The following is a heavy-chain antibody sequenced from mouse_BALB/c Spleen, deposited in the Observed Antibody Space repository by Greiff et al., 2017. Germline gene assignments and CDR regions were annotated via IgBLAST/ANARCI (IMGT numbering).Heavy chain of an antibody. V-gene: IGHV1-7*01. CDR1: GYTFTSYW. J-gene: IGHJ4*01. Sequence: VQLQQSGAELAKPGASVKMSCKASGYTFTSYWMHWVKQRPGQGLEWIGYINPSTGYTEYNQKFKDKATLTADKSSSTAYMQLSSLTSEDSAVYYCARRGDHDYAMEDWGQGKSVNVS. CDR2: INPSTGYT. CDR3: ARRGDHDYAMED. D-gene: IGHD3-3*01.